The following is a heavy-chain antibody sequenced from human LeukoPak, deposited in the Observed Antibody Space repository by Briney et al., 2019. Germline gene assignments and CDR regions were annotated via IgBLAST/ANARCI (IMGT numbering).Heavy chain of an antibody. CDR2: IWYDGNNK. J-gene: IGHJ4*02. CDR1: GFTFSSYG. CDR3: AKDRGSYPKVYFDY. V-gene: IGHV3-33*06. D-gene: IGHD1-26*01. Sequence: RGSLRLSCVASGFTFSSYGMHWVRQAPGKGLEWVAVIWYDGNNKYYADSVKGRFTISRDNSKNTLYLQMNSLRAEDTAVYYCAKDRGSYPKVYFDYWGQGTLVTVSS.